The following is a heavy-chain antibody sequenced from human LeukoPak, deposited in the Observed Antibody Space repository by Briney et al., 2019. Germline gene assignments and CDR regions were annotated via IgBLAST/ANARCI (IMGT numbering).Heavy chain of an antibody. Sequence: KSSETLSLTCTVSGGSISSGGYYWSWIRQHPGQGLEWIGYIYYSGSTYYNPSLKSRVTISVDTSKNQFSLKLSSVTAADTAVYYCARERGGSPYYFDYWGQGTLVTVSS. CDR2: IYYSGST. CDR1: GGSISSGGYY. CDR3: ARERGGSPYYFDY. J-gene: IGHJ4*02. D-gene: IGHD1-26*01. V-gene: IGHV4-31*03.